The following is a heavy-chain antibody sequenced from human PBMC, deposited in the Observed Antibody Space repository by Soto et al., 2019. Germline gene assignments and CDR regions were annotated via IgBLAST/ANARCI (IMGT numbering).Heavy chain of an antibody. J-gene: IGHJ4*02. Sequence: GGSLRLSCAASGFKFSNYAMSWVRQAPGKGLEWVSLISATGGGTYYADSVKGRFTISRDNSHNTLYLQVHSLTAEDTAGYYCAKDRRAGGNSAFYFDFWGQGAKVTVSS. V-gene: IGHV3-23*01. D-gene: IGHD3-16*01. CDR3: AKDRRAGGNSAFYFDF. CDR2: ISATGGGT. CDR1: GFKFSNYA.